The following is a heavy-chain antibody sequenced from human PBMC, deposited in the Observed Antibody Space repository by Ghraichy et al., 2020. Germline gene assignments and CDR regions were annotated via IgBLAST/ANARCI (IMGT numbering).Heavy chain of an antibody. CDR1: GYTFTSYG. V-gene: IGHV1-18*04. Sequence: ASVKVSCKASGYTFTSYGISWVRQAPGQGLEWMGWISAYNGNTNYAQKLQGRVTMTTDTSTSTAYMELRSLRSDDTAVYYCARYGSSWTHYLEYFHHWGQGTLVTVSS. CDR2: ISAYNGNT. J-gene: IGHJ1*01. D-gene: IGHD6-13*01. CDR3: ARYGSSWTHYLEYFHH.